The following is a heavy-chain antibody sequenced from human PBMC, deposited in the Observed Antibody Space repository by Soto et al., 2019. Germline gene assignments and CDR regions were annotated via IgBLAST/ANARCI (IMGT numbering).Heavy chain of an antibody. J-gene: IGHJ4*02. Sequence: PGGSLRLSCAASGFTFSSYGMHWVRQAPGKGLEWVAVISYDGSKKYEGDAVKGRFTISRYNSKNTLYLQMNSRRADATAGYYCARTQGYSSSSTGLFDYWGQGTLVTVSS. CDR3: ARTQGYSSSSTGLFDY. D-gene: IGHD6-6*01. CDR2: ISYDGSKK. CDR1: GFTFSSYG. V-gene: IGHV3-30*03.